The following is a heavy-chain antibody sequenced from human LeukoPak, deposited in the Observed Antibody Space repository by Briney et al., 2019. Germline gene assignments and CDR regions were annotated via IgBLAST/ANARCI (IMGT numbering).Heavy chain of an antibody. D-gene: IGHD6-6*01. Sequence: GGSLRLSCAASGFTFSSYAMHWVRQAPGKGLEWVAVISYDGSNKYYADSVKGRFTISRDNSKNTLYLQMNSLRAEDTAVYYCARDRRSSSVDYWGQGTLVTVSS. CDR2: ISYDGSNK. J-gene: IGHJ4*02. CDR3: ARDRRSSSVDY. CDR1: GFTFSSYA. V-gene: IGHV3-30*04.